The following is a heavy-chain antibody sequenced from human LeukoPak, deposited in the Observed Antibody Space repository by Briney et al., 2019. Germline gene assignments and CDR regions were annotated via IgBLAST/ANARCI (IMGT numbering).Heavy chain of an antibody. D-gene: IGHD5-12*01. CDR1: GFTFSSYG. CDR3: AKQVAPNWFDP. CDR2: ISYDGSNK. J-gene: IGHJ5*02. V-gene: IGHV3-30*18. Sequence: GGSLRLSCAASGFTFSSYGMHWVRQAPGKGLEWVAVISYDGSNKYYADSVKGRFTISRDNSKNTLYLQMNSLRAEDTAVYYCAKQVAPNWFDPWGQGTLVTVSS.